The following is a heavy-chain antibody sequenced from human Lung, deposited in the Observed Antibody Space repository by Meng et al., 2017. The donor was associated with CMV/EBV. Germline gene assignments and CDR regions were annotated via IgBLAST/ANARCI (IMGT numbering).Heavy chain of an antibody. D-gene: IGHD3-16*01. CDR3: AKWGGGALYGGMDV. V-gene: IGHV1-69*02. J-gene: IGHJ6*02. CDR1: GGTFSSYT. Sequence: SXXVSXKTSGGTFSSYTISWVRQAPGQGLEWMGRIIPILGIASYSQKFQGRVTITADKSTSTAYMELSSLRSEDTAVYYWAKWGGGALYGGMDVWGQGTXVTVSS. CDR2: IIPILGIA.